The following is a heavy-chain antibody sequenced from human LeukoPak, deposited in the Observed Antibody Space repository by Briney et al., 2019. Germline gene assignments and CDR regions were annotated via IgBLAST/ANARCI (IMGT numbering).Heavy chain of an antibody. D-gene: IGHD3-3*01. J-gene: IGHJ4*02. CDR3: ARHSEVFGVGFDY. Sequence: PSETLSLTCTVSGGSISSYYWSWIRQPPGKGLEWIGYIYYSGSTNYNPSLKSRVTISVDTSKNQFSLKLSSVTAADTAVYYCARHSEVFGVGFDYWGQGTLVTVSS. CDR1: GGSISSYY. V-gene: IGHV4-59*08. CDR2: IYYSGST.